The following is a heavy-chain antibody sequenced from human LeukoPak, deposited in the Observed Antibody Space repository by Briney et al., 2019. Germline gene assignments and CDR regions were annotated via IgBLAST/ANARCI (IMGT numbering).Heavy chain of an antibody. J-gene: IGHJ3*02. Sequence: GGSLRLSCAASGFTFSDYGMHWVRQAPGKGLEWVAVISYDGNHKYYTDSVEGRFTISRDNSKNTLYLQMSSLRAEDTAVYYCTKDDAYSSSWYACDIWGQGTMVTVSS. CDR2: ISYDGNHK. CDR1: GFTFSDYG. CDR3: TKDDAYSSSWYACDI. D-gene: IGHD6-13*01. V-gene: IGHV3-30*18.